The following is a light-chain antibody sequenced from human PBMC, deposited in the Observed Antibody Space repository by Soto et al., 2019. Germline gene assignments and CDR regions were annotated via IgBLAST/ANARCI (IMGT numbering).Light chain of an antibody. CDR2: GNS. Sequence: QSVRTQPPSVSRAPGQRVTISCTGSSSNIGAGYDVHWYQQLPGTAPKLLIYGNSNRPSGVPDRFSGSKSGTSASLAITGLQAEDEANYYCQSYDSSLSGYVFGTGTKLTLL. V-gene: IGLV1-40*01. J-gene: IGLJ1*01. CDR3: QSYDSSLSGYV. CDR1: SSNIGAGYD.